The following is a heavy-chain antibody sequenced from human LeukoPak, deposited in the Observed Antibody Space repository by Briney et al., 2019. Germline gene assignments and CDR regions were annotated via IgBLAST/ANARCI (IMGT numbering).Heavy chain of an antibody. V-gene: IGHV4-39*07. D-gene: IGHD3-3*01. CDR3: ARDLPFGVVSVATDY. Sequence: SETLSLTCTVSGGSISSSSYYWGWIRQPPGKGLEWIGSIYYSGSTYYNPSLKSRVTISVDTSKNQFSLKLSSVTAADTAVYYCARDLPFGVVSVATDYWGQGTLVTVSS. CDR2: IYYSGST. J-gene: IGHJ4*02. CDR1: GGSISSSSYY.